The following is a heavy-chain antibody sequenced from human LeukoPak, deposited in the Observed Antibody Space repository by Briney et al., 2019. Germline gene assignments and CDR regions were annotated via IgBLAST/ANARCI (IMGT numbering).Heavy chain of an antibody. D-gene: IGHD2-21*02. CDR1: GYTFTGYY. CDR3: TLIVVVTPTRRGGY. V-gene: IGHV1-2*02. CDR2: INPNSGGT. Sequence: ASVKVSCKASGYTFTGYYMHWVRQAPGQGLEWMGWINPNSGGTNYAQKFQGRVTMTRDTSISTAYMELSRLRSDDTAVYYCTLIVVVTPTRRGGYWGQGTLVTVSS. J-gene: IGHJ4*02.